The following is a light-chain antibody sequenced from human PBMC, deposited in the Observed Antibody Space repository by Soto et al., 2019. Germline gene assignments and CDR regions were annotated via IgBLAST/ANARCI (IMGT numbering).Light chain of an antibody. V-gene: IGKV1-5*03. CDR1: QSISTW. CDR3: QQYNSYSYT. Sequence: DIQMTQSPSTLSASVGERVTITCRASQSISTWLAWYQQKPGKAPKLLIYKASSLESGVPSTFSGSGSGTEFTLTISSLQPDDCATYYCQQYNSYSYTFGQGTKLEIK. CDR2: KAS. J-gene: IGKJ2*01.